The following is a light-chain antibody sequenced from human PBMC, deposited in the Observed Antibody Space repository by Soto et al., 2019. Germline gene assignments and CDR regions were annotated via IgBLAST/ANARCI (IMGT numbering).Light chain of an antibody. J-gene: IGLJ3*02. CDR1: SSNLGASYD. Sequence: QSVLTQPPSVSGAPGQRVTISCTGNSSNLGASYDVHWYQQLPGSAPRLLIYGNRHRPSGVPERFSGSKSGTSASLAITGLQAEDEADYYCQAYDYSLTASVFGGGTKVTVL. CDR3: QAYDYSLTASV. V-gene: IGLV1-40*01. CDR2: GNR.